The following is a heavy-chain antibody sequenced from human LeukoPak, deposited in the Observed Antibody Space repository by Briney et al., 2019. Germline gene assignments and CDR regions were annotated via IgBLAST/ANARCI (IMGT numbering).Heavy chain of an antibody. V-gene: IGHV3-23*01. CDR2: ISGSGGST. J-gene: IGHJ4*02. CDR3: ATSPRVTLYVMGDFAY. CDR1: GVNNYA. Sequence: GGSLRLSCAVSGVNNYAISWVRQAPGKGLEWVSVISGSGGSTYYADSVKGRFTISRGTSENTIYLQMNSLRAEDTAVYYCATSPRVTLYVMGDFAYWGQGTLVTVSS. D-gene: IGHD3-16*01.